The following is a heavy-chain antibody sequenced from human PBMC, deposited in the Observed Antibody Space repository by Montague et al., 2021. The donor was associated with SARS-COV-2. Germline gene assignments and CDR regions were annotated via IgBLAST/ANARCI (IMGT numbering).Heavy chain of an antibody. CDR2: INHSGSS. D-gene: IGHD3-3*01. J-gene: IGHJ3*01. CDR3: AGAQVTIFGVLIMLPAAGAVDV. Sequence: SETLSLTCAVYGRSFTGYYWTWIRQPPGKGLEWIGEINHSGSSNYNPSLESRVTMSVDTSKNQFSLRLNSVSAADTAVYYCAGAQVTIFGVLIMLPAAGAVDVWGQGTTVTVSS. V-gene: IGHV4-34*01. CDR1: GRSFTGYY.